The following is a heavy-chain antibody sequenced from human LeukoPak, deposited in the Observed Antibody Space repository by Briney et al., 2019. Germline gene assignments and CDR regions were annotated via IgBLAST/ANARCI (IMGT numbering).Heavy chain of an antibody. CDR1: GYSISSGYY. CDR2: IYHSGST. D-gene: IGHD3-10*01. Sequence: SETLSLTCTVSGYSISSGYYWGWIRQPPGKGLEWIGGIYHSGSTYYNPSLKSRVTISVDTSKNQFSLKLSSVTAADTAVYYCARGGYYYGSGSYAGHYMDVWGKGTTVTVSS. J-gene: IGHJ6*03. CDR3: ARGGYYYGSGSYAGHYMDV. V-gene: IGHV4-38-2*02.